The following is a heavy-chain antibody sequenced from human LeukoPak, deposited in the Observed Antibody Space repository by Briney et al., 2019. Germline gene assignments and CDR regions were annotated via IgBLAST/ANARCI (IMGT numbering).Heavy chain of an antibody. CDR2: IWYDGSNK. D-gene: IGHD3-16*01. CDR1: GFTFSSYG. Sequence: GGSLRLSCAASGFTFSSYGMHWVRQAPGKGLEWVAVIWYDGSNKYYADSVKGRFTISRDNSKNTLYLQMNSLRAEDTAVYYCARDRPVTFGGILPDYWGQGTLVTVSS. CDR3: ARDRPVTFGGILPDY. J-gene: IGHJ4*02. V-gene: IGHV3-33*01.